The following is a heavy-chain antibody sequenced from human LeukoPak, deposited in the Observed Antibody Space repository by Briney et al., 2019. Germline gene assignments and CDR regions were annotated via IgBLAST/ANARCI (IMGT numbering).Heavy chain of an antibody. V-gene: IGHV3-30*02. J-gene: IGHJ4*02. Sequence: GGSLRLSCAASGFTFSSYGMHWVRQAPGKGLEWVAFIRYDGSNKYYADSVKGRFAISRDNSKNTLYLQMNSLRAEDTAVYYCAKAKDSSGWYVSIDYWGQGTLVTVSS. CDR2: IRYDGSNK. D-gene: IGHD6-19*01. CDR3: AKAKDSSGWYVSIDY. CDR1: GFTFSSYG.